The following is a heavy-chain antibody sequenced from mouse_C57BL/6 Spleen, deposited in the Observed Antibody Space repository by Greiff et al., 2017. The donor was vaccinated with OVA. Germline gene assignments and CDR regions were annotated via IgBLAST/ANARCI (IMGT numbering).Heavy chain of an antibody. D-gene: IGHD1-1*01. CDR1: GFTFSSYT. J-gene: IGHJ1*03. CDR2: ISGGGGNT. CDR3: ARGDYGRGYFDV. V-gene: IGHV5-9*01. Sequence: EVKLVESGGGLVKPGGSLKLSCAASGFTFSSYTMSWVRQTPEKRLEWVATISGGGGNTYYPDSVKGRFTISRDNAKNTLYLQMSSLRSEDTALYYCARGDYGRGYFDVWGTGTTVTVSS.